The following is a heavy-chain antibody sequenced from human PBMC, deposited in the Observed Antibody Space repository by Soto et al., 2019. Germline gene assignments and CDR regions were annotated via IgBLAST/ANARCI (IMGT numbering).Heavy chain of an antibody. CDR2: ISGSGGST. D-gene: IGHD4-17*01. J-gene: IGHJ4*02. V-gene: IGHV3-23*01. Sequence: EVQLLESGGGLVQPGGSLRLSCAASGFTFSSYAMSWVRQAPGKGLEWVSAISGSGGSTYYADSVKGRFTISRDNSKNTLYLQMNSLRAEDTAVYDCAKVEYGDDEGPKYYFDYWGQGTLVTVS. CDR3: AKVEYGDDEGPKYYFDY. CDR1: GFTFSSYA.